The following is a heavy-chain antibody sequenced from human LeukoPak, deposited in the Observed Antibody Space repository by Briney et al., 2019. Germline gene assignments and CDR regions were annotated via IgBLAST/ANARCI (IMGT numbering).Heavy chain of an antibody. J-gene: IGHJ4*02. CDR3: ARDPTAAGGEN. D-gene: IGHD6-13*01. Sequence: SVKVSCKASGGTFSSYAISWVRQAPGQGLEWVGGIIPIFGTANYAQKFQGRVTITADESTSTAYMGLSSLRSEDTAVYYCARDPTAAGGENWGQGTLVTVSS. CDR1: GGTFSSYA. V-gene: IGHV1-69*13. CDR2: IIPIFGTA.